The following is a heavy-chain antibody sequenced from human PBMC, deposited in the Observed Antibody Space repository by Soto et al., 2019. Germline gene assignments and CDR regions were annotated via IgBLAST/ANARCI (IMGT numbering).Heavy chain of an antibody. CDR3: AREAGVRYPFDL. CDR1: GGSISSYY. V-gene: IGHV4-59*01. Sequence: ETLSLTCTVSGGSISSYYWSWIRQPPGKGLEWIGYIYYSGSTNYNPSLKSRVAISVDTSKNQFSLKLSSVTAADTAMYYCAREAGVRYPFDLWGQGTLVTVSS. CDR2: IYYSGST. D-gene: IGHD3-9*01. J-gene: IGHJ5*02.